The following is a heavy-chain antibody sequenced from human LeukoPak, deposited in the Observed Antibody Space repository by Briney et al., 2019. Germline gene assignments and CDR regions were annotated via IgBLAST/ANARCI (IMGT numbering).Heavy chain of an antibody. D-gene: IGHD2-15*01. Sequence: KSGGSLRLSCAASGFTFSSYPMNWVRQAPGKGLEWVSYITSSSSNIYYTDSVKGRFTISRDNAKNSLYLQMNSLRAEDTAVYFCVRGYSFGPYGMDVWGQGTTVTVSS. CDR1: GFTFSSYP. J-gene: IGHJ6*02. CDR2: ITSSSSNI. CDR3: VRGYSFGPYGMDV. V-gene: IGHV3-21*04.